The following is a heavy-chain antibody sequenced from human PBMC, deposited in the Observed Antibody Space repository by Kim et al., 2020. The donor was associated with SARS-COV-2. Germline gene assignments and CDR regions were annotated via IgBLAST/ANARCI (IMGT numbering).Heavy chain of an antibody. V-gene: IGHV3-48*02. CDR3: AREGSRSSWSYQYAMDV. Sequence: GGSLRLSCAASGFTFSTSSMNWVRQAPGKGLEWVSYISSTSSSIYHAASVKGRFTISRDNAKNSLYLQMNSLRDEDTAVYYCAREGSRSSWSYQYAMDV. CDR2: ISSTSSSI. CDR1: GFTFSTSS. D-gene: IGHD2-2*01. J-gene: IGHJ6*01.